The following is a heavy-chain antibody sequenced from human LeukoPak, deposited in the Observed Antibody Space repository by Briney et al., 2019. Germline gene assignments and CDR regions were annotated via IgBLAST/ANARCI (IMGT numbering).Heavy chain of an antibody. CDR3: ATEDPDCSGGSCYNFDY. J-gene: IGHJ4*02. CDR2: FYPEDGET. Sequence: ASVKVSCKVSGYTLTELSMHWVRQAPGKGLEWMGGFYPEDGETIYAQKFQGRVTITEDTSTDTAYMELSSLRSEDTAVYYCATEDPDCSGGSCYNFDYWGQGTLVTVSS. CDR1: GYTLTELS. V-gene: IGHV1-24*01. D-gene: IGHD2-15*01.